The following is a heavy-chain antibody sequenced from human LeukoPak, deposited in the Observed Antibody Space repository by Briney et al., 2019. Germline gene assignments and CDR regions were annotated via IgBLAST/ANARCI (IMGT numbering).Heavy chain of an antibody. CDR1: GYTFTNYA. Sequence: ASVKVSCKASGYTFTNYALHWVRQAPGQRLEWMGWISAYNGNTNYAQKLQGRVTMTTDTSTSTAYMELRSLRSDDTAVYYCARDSKSVGATSTFDYWGQGTLVTVSS. CDR2: ISAYNGNT. J-gene: IGHJ4*02. D-gene: IGHD1-26*01. V-gene: IGHV1-18*01. CDR3: ARDSKSVGATSTFDY.